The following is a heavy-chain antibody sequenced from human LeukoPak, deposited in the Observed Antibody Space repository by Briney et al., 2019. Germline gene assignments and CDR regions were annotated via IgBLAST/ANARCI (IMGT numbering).Heavy chain of an antibody. CDR1: GYTFTSYY. V-gene: IGHV1-24*01. Sequence: ASVKVSCKASGYTFTSYYMHWVRQAPGKGLEWMGGFDPEDGETIYAQKFQGRVTMTEDTSTDTAYMELSSLRSEDTAVYYCATGRATAHFDYWGQGTLVTVSS. CDR3: ATGRATAHFDY. D-gene: IGHD5-12*01. J-gene: IGHJ4*02. CDR2: FDPEDGET.